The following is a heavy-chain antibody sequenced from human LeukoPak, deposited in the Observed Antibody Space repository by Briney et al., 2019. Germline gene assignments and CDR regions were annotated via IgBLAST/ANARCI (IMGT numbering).Heavy chain of an antibody. CDR1: GGSISSSSYY. Sequence: SETLSLPCTVSGGSISSSSYYGGWSRKPPGKGLDLIGSIYYCGSTYCNPSLKSRDPLSVDPSKNEFSLKLSSVRAADTGVLYCARHGKGGEYYESSGYYRETYHWFDPGGQGNRVTVSS. V-gene: IGHV4-39*01. CDR3: ARHGKGGEYYESSGYYRETYHWFDP. CDR2: IYYCGST. J-gene: IGHJ5*02. D-gene: IGHD3-22*01.